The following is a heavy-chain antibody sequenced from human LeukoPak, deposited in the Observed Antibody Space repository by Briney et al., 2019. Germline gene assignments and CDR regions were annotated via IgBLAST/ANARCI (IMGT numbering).Heavy chain of an antibody. CDR2: IKEDGSEK. CDR3: ARDYGGY. CDR1: GFTFSSYW. Sequence: GGSLRLSCAASGFTFSSYWMSWVRRAPGKGLEWVVSIKEDGSEKYYVDSVEGRFTISRDNAKNSLSLQMNSLRAEDTAMYYCARDYGGYWGQGTLVTVSS. D-gene: IGHD3-16*01. J-gene: IGHJ4*02. V-gene: IGHV3-7*03.